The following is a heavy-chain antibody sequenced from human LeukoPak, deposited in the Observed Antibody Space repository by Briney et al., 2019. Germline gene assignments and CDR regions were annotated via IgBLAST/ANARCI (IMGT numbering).Heavy chain of an antibody. J-gene: IGHJ4*02. D-gene: IGHD2-15*01. Sequence: PSETLSLTCTVSGGPISSGGYYWSWIRQHPGKGLEWIGYIYYSGSTNYNPSLKSRVTISVDTSKNQFSLKLSSVTAADTAVYYCARQYCSGGSCFPPDYWGQGTLVTVSS. CDR2: IYYSGST. V-gene: IGHV4-61*08. CDR1: GGPISSGGYY. CDR3: ARQYCSGGSCFPPDY.